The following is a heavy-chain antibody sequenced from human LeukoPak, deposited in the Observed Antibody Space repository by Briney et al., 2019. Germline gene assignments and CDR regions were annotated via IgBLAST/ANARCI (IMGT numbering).Heavy chain of an antibody. CDR2: IIPRFGTA. D-gene: IGHD3-9*01. CDR1: GYTFTSYD. Sequence: GASVKVSCKTSGYTFTSYDINWVRQAPGQGLEWMGGIIPRFGTANSAQKFQGRVTITAHEFTSTVYMELSSLRSEDTAVYYCAGNYDILAGNWFDPWGQGTLVTVSS. J-gene: IGHJ5*02. V-gene: IGHV1-69*13. CDR3: AGNYDILAGNWFDP.